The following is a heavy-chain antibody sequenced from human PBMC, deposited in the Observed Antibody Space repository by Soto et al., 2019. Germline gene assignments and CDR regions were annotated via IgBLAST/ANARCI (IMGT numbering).Heavy chain of an antibody. J-gene: IGHJ6*03. V-gene: IGHV1-3*01. CDR3: ARDALLGTTGTSIPLQYYYMDV. D-gene: IGHD1-1*01. Sequence: GVPAKVSCKASGYSLTSYAMHWVRQATGQRLEWMGWINAGNGNTKYSQKFQGRVTITRDTSASTAYMELSSLRSEDTAVYYCARDALLGTTGTSIPLQYYYMDVWGKGTTVTVSS. CDR1: GYSLTSYA. CDR2: INAGNGNT.